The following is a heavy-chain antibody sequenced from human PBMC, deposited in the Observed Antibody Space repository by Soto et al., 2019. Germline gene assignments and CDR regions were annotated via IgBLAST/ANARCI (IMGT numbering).Heavy chain of an antibody. D-gene: IGHD6-13*01. CDR2: TYYRSKWYN. CDR3: ASQQPNLYYGMDV. J-gene: IGHJ6*02. V-gene: IGHV6-1*01. Sequence: PSQTLSLTCAISGDSVSSNSAAWNWIRQSPSRGLEWLGRTYYRSKWYNAYAVSVKSRITINPDTSKNQFSLQLNSVTPEHTAVYCGASQQPNLYYGMDVWGQGTTVTVSS. CDR1: GDSVSSNSAA.